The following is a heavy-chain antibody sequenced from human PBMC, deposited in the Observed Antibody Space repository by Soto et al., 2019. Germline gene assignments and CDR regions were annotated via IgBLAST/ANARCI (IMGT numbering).Heavy chain of an antibody. D-gene: IGHD2-21*01. CDR2: ISPRSTFR. V-gene: IGHV3-11*06. J-gene: IGHJ5*02. CDR3: ARGGGGGLFDP. Sequence: QVQLVESGGDLVKPGGSLRLSCATSGFSFSDSYMSWIRQAPGKGLEWISYISPRSTFRDYAESVKGGFTISRESVKNSLYLQMNNLTAGDTGVYYCARGGGGGLFDPWGQGSLVTVSS. CDR1: GFSFSDSY.